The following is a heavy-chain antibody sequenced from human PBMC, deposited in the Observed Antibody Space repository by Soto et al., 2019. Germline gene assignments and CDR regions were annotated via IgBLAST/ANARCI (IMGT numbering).Heavy chain of an antibody. Sequence: VASVKVSCKASGYTFTGYYMHWVRQAPGQGLEWMGWINPNSGGTNYAQKFQGWVTMTRDTSISTAYMELSRLRSDDTAVYYCARGGYSSSWDSFGYYYGMDVWGRGTTVTVSS. J-gene: IGHJ6*02. V-gene: IGHV1-2*04. D-gene: IGHD6-13*01. CDR2: INPNSGGT. CDR1: GYTFTGYY. CDR3: ARGGYSSSWDSFGYYYGMDV.